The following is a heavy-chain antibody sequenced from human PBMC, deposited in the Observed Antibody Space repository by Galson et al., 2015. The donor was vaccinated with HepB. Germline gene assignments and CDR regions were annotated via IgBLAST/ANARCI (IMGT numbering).Heavy chain of an antibody. CDR3: AKGGANWNYHDY. Sequence: SLRLSCAGSGFTFGNYGMHWVRQAPGRGLEWVAGTSHDESHKYYVDSVKGRFTISRDNSKKTLYLQMDSLRAEDTAVYYCAKGGANWNYHDYWGQGILVTVSS. J-gene: IGHJ4*02. CDR2: TSHDESHK. V-gene: IGHV3-30*18. D-gene: IGHD4/OR15-4a*01. CDR1: GFTFGNYG.